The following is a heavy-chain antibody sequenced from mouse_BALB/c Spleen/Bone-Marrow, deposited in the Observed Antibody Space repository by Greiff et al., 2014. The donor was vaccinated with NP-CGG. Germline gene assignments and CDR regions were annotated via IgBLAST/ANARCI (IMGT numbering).Heavy chain of an antibody. CDR3: ARDMITTRGFAY. CDR1: GFTFSSYG. J-gene: IGHJ3*01. CDR2: INSNGGST. V-gene: IGHV5-6-3*01. Sequence: EVKLVESGGGLVQPGGSLKLSCAASGFTFSSYGMSWVRQTPDKRLELVATINSNGGSTYYPDSVKGRFTISRDNAKNTLYLQMSRLKSEDTAMYYCARDMITTRGFAYWGQGTLVTVSA. D-gene: IGHD2-4*01.